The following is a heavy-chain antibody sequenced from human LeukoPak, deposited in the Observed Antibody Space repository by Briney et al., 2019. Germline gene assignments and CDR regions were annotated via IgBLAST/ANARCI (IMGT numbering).Heavy chain of an antibody. J-gene: IGHJ4*02. CDR2: INYSGNT. CDR3: ARRGTAYCRGGNCYSDKYFDY. Sequence: PSETLSLTCAVYGGSLSGYYWTWIRQTPGKGLEWIGEINYSGNTNYNRSLKSRVTISADTSKNQFSLRLSSVTAADTAVYYCARRGTAYCRGGNCYSDKYFDYWGQGTQVTVSS. CDR1: GGSLSGYY. D-gene: IGHD2-15*01. V-gene: IGHV4-34*01.